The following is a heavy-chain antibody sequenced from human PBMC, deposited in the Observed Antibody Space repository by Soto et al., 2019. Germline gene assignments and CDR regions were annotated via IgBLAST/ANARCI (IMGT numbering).Heavy chain of an antibody. Sequence: EVQLVESGGGLVQPGGSLRLSCVASGFTFSNDWLSWVRQAPGEGLEWVATIKQDGSEKYDVDSVKGRFTVSRDNTKNSLDLQMNCLRADDTAVYYCAREDYFDRRFDFWGQGALVIVSS. CDR1: GFTFSNDW. D-gene: IGHD3-9*01. CDR3: AREDYFDRRFDF. V-gene: IGHV3-7*03. J-gene: IGHJ4*02. CDR2: IKQDGSEK.